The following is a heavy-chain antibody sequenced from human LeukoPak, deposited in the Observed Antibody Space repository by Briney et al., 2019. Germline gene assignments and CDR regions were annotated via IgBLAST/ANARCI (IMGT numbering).Heavy chain of an antibody. J-gene: IGHJ4*02. Sequence: GGSLRLSCAASGFSFNDYTMNWVRQAPGKGLEWVSSISSSRTYIYYADSVKGRVTISRDNAKNSLYLQMNSLRAEDTAVYYCGRSRGAGPGAHFDVWGQGTLVTVSS. D-gene: IGHD6-19*01. CDR2: ISSSRTYI. V-gene: IGHV3-21*04. CDR3: GRSRGAGPGAHFDV. CDR1: GFSFNDYT.